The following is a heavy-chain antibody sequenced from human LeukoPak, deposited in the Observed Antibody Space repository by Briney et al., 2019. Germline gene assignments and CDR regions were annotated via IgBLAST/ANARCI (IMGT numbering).Heavy chain of an antibody. Sequence: GGPLRLSCAASGFTFSSYSMNWVRQAPGKGLEWVSSISSSSSYIYYADSVKGRFTISRDNAKNSLYLQMNSLRAEDTAVYYCAREYCTNGVCYYGRWFDPWGQGTLVTVSS. V-gene: IGHV3-21*01. CDR3: AREYCTNGVCYYGRWFDP. CDR1: GFTFSSYS. CDR2: ISSSSSYI. D-gene: IGHD2-8*01. J-gene: IGHJ5*02.